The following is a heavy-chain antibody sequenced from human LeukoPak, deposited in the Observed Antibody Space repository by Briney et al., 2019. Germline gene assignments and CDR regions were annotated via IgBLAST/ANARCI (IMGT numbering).Heavy chain of an antibody. Sequence: ASVKVSCKASGYTFISYHMHWVPQAPGQGLEWMGIINPSGGSTTYAQKFQGRVTMTRDTSTSTVYMELSSLRSEDTAVYYCARDWLHYSGSNYYYMDVWGKGTTVTVSS. CDR2: INPSGGST. CDR1: GYTFISYH. V-gene: IGHV1-46*03. J-gene: IGHJ6*03. CDR3: ARDWLHYSGSNYYYMDV. D-gene: IGHD3-10*01.